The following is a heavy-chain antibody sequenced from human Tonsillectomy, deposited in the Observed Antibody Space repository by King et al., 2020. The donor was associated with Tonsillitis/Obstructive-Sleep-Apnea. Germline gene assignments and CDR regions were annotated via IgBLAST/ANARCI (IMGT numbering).Heavy chain of an antibody. CDR3: ARDQALGYCSSTSCSQIDY. D-gene: IGHD2-2*01. J-gene: IGHJ4*02. CDR1: GFTFSDYC. Sequence: VQLVESGGGVVQPGRSLRLSCAASGFTFSDYCMYWVRQAPGKGLEWVAVIWYDGSNKYSADSVKGRFTISRDNSKNTLYLQMNNLRADDTAVYYCARDQALGYCSSTSCSQIDYWGQGTLVTVSS. V-gene: IGHV3-33*01. CDR2: IWYDGSNK.